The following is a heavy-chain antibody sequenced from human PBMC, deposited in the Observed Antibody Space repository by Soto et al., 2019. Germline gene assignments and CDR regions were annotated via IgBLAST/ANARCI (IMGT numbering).Heavy chain of an antibody. CDR2: IYYSGST. CDR3: ARAVGIAAAGTGGWFDP. CDR1: GGSISSYY. J-gene: IGHJ5*02. D-gene: IGHD6-13*01. V-gene: IGHV4-59*01. Sequence: SETLSLTCTVSGGSISSYYWSWIRQPPGKGLEWIGYIYYSGSTNYNPSLKSRVTISVDTSKNQFSLKLSSVTAADTAVYYCARAVGIAAAGTGGWFDPWGQGTLVTVSS.